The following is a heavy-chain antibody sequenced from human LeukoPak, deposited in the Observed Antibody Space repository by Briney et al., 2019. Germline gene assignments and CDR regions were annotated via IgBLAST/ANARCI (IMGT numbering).Heavy chain of an antibody. Sequence: GGSLRLSCAASGFTFSSYWMHWVRQAPGKGLVWVSRINNDGSSTNYADSVKGRFTISRDNAKNTLYLQMNSLRAEDTAVYSCARDHSGTQDYWGQGTLVTVSS. CDR1: GFTFSSYW. CDR3: ARDHSGTQDY. V-gene: IGHV3-74*01. J-gene: IGHJ4*02. CDR2: INNDGSST. D-gene: IGHD1-1*01.